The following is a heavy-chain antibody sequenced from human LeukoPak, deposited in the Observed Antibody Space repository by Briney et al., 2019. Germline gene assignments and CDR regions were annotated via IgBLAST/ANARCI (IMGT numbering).Heavy chain of an antibody. CDR1: GFTFSSYA. CDR2: ISGSGGTT. CDR3: AKIPYGDYVLDYYYYMDV. D-gene: IGHD4-17*01. Sequence: PGGSLRLSCAASGFTFSSYAMTWVRQAPGKGLEWVSGISGSGGTTSYADSVKGRFTISRDNSKNTLYLQMNSLRAADTAVYYCAKIPYGDYVLDYYYYMDVWGKGTTVTISS. V-gene: IGHV3-23*01. J-gene: IGHJ6*03.